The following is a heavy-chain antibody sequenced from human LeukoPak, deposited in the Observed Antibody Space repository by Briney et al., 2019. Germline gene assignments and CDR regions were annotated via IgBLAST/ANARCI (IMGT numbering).Heavy chain of an antibody. D-gene: IGHD4-17*01. Sequence: GASVKVSCKVSGYTLTELSMHWVRQAPGKGLEWMGGFDPEDGETIYAQKFQGRVTMTEDTSTDTAYMELSSLRSEDTAVYYCATSPYYGDPGPLSFYYYGMDVWGQGTTVTVSS. CDR1: GYTLTELS. V-gene: IGHV1-24*01. CDR3: ATSPYYGDPGPLSFYYYGMDV. J-gene: IGHJ6*02. CDR2: FDPEDGET.